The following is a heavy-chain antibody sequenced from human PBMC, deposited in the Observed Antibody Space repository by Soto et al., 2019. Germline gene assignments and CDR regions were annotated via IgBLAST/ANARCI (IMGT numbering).Heavy chain of an antibody. V-gene: IGHV3-7*01. CDR2: IKQDGSEK. CDR3: ATVLRYFDWLPDDY. D-gene: IGHD3-9*01. J-gene: IGHJ4*02. CDR1: GFTFSSYW. Sequence: GGSLRLSCAASGFTFSSYWMSWVRQAPGKGLEWVANIKQDGSEKYYVDSVKGRFTISRDNAKNSLYLQMNSLRAEDTAVYYCATVLRYFDWLPDDYWGQGTLVTVSS.